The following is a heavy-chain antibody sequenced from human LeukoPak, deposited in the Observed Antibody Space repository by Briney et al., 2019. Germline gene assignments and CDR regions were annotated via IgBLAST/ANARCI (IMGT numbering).Heavy chain of an antibody. V-gene: IGHV3-21*01. CDR3: ARDVLLGHLTFGGVIATDAFDI. CDR1: GFTFSSYA. Sequence: PGGSLRLSCAASGFTFSSYAMNWVRQAPGKGLEWVSSISSTTTYIYYADSVKGRFTISRDNAKNSLYLQMNSLRAEDTAVYYCARDVLLGHLTFGGVIATDAFDIWGQGTMVTVSS. J-gene: IGHJ3*02. CDR2: ISSTTTYI. D-gene: IGHD3-16*02.